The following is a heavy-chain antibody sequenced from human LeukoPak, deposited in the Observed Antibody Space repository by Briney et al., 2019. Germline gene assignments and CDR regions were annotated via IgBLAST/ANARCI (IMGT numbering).Heavy chain of an antibody. CDR2: IRYDGSKK. CDR3: ARGSIAAAGSSKGYMDV. J-gene: IGHJ6*03. Sequence: GGSLRLSCAASGFTFTTYGMHWVRQAPGKGLEWVAFIRYDGSKKYYADSVKGRFSISRDNSKTTLYLQMNSLRAEDTAVYYCARGSIAAAGSSKGYMDVWGKGTTVTVSS. D-gene: IGHD6-13*01. CDR1: GFTFTTYG. V-gene: IGHV3-30*02.